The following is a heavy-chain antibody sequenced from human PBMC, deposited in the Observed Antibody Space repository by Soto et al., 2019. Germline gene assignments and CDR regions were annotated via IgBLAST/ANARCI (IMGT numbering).Heavy chain of an antibody. D-gene: IGHD1-26*01. J-gene: IGHJ6*02. CDR1: GGTFSSYA. CDR2: IIPILGIA. Sequence: ASVKVSCKASGGTFSSYAISWVRQAPGQGLEWMGRIIPILGIANYAQKFQGRVTITADKSTSTAYMELSSLRSEDTAVYYCARGGPYSGSYYYYYGMDVWGQGTTVTVSS. CDR3: ARGGPYSGSYYYYYGMDV. V-gene: IGHV1-69*04.